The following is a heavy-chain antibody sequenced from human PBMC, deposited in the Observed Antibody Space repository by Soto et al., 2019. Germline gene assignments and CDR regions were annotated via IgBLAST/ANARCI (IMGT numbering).Heavy chain of an antibody. CDR3: TLNHCAGGGCYDRDY. CDR1: DESVTSPGNY. Sequence: VQLQESGPGLVKPSQTLSLTCAVSDESVTSPGNYWNWIRQRPDTGLEWIGSISSGGSPFYNPSLHIPVSLSLDTSNNLFSLTLNSVTAADTAVYYCTLNHCAGGGCYDRDYWGQGTRVTVSS. V-gene: IGHV4-31*11. D-gene: IGHD2-15*01. J-gene: IGHJ1*01. CDR2: ISSGGSP.